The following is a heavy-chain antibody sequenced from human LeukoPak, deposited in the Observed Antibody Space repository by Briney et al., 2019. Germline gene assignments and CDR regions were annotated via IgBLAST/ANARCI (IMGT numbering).Heavy chain of an antibody. CDR2: VYYSGNT. CDR1: GGYIISRSHY. D-gene: IGHD1-1*01. V-gene: IGHV4-39*01. Sequence: SETLSLTCTVSGGYIISRSHYWGCIRQPPGKGLEGSGSVYYSGNTYYNPSLKTRATISIDTPTSKNQFSLTLSSVTAADTAVYYCARHHAEILVPNDWGQGTLVTVSS. CDR3: ARHHAEILVPND. J-gene: IGHJ4*02.